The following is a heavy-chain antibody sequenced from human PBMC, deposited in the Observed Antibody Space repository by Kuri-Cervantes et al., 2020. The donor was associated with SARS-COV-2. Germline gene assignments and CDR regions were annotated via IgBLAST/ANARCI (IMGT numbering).Heavy chain of an antibody. CDR2: MNPNSGNT. D-gene: IGHD6-13*01. Sequence: ASVKVSCKASGHTFTSYDINWVRQATGQGLEWMGWMNPNSGNTGYAQKFQGRVTITRNTSISTAYMELSSLRSEDTAVYYCARRGRAAGTFYYYMDVWGKGTTVTVSS. V-gene: IGHV1-8*03. CDR1: GHTFTSYD. CDR3: ARRGRAAGTFYYYMDV. J-gene: IGHJ6*03.